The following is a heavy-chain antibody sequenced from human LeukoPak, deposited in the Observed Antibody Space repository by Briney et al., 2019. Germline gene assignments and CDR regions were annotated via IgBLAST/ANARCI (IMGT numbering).Heavy chain of an antibody. CDR1: SGSISSSSYH. CDR2: IYYSGST. J-gene: IGHJ4*02. V-gene: IGHV4-39*01. CDR3: ARQLTKYFDDSYDC. Sequence: NPSETLSLTCTVSSGSISSSSYHWGWVRQPPGKGLEWIGSIYYSGSTYYNPSLKSRVTISVDTSKNQFSLKLSSVTAADTAVYYGARQLTKYFDDSYDCWGQGTLVTVSS. D-gene: IGHD2-8*01.